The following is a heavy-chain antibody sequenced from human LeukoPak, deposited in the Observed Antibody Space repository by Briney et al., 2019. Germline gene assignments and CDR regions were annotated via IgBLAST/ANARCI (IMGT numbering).Heavy chain of an antibody. CDR2: IKPTSGDT. J-gene: IGHJ6*02. Sequence: GASVKVSCETSGYTFSEYSIHWVRQAPGQGLEWMGWIKPTSGDTEYAQRFQGRATLTRDTSSSAVYMELSRMTSDDTAVYYCARKNLGLSDSWYYNFYGLDVWGRGTTITVSS. CDR1: GYTFSEYS. D-gene: IGHD1-26*01. V-gene: IGHV1-2*02. CDR3: ARKNLGLSDSWYYNFYGLDV.